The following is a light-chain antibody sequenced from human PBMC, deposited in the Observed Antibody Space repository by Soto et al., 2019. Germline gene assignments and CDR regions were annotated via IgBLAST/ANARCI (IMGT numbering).Light chain of an antibody. CDR3: QQYAASPRT. J-gene: IGKJ1*01. CDR2: GAS. CDR1: QSISSSY. V-gene: IGKV3-20*01. Sequence: EIVLTQSPGTLSLSPRERATLSCRASQSISSSYLAWYQHKPGQAPRLLIYGASSRAPGIPDRISGSGSGTDFTLTISRLEPEDFAVYYCQQYAASPRTFGQGTQVEVK.